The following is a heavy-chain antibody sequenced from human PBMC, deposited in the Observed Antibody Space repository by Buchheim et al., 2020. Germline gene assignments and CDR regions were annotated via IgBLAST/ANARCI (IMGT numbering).Heavy chain of an antibody. V-gene: IGHV3-30*18. Sequence: QVQLVESGGGVVQPGRSLRLSCAASGFTFSSYGMHWVRQAPGKGLEWVAVISYDGSNKYYADSVRGRFTISRDNSKNTLYLQMNSLRAEDTAVYYCAKSSKAYYEFWSGPDYWGQGTL. D-gene: IGHD3-3*01. CDR1: GFTFSSYG. J-gene: IGHJ4*02. CDR3: AKSSKAYYEFWSGPDY. CDR2: ISYDGSNK.